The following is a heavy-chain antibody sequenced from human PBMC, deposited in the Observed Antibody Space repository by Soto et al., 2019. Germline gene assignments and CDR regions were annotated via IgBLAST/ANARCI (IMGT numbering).Heavy chain of an antibody. V-gene: IGHV4-59*01. Sequence: SETLSLTCTVSGGSISTYYWSWIRQPPGKGLEWIGYIYYSGSTNYNPSLKSRVSISIDVSKNQFSLRLKSVTAADTAVYYCAAMPQHFYGSGSYWYYSDYWGQGTLVTVSS. CDR3: AAMPQHFYGSGSYWYYSDY. J-gene: IGHJ4*02. CDR1: GGSISTYY. D-gene: IGHD3-10*01. CDR2: IYYSGST.